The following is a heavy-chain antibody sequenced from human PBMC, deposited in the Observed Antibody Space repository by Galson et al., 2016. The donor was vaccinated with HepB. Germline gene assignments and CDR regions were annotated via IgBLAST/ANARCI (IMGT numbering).Heavy chain of an antibody. D-gene: IGHD6-13*01. J-gene: IGHJ1*01. CDR1: GFMFPIFA. CDR2: VTGGGGNT. V-gene: IGHV3-23*01. Sequence: SLRLSCAASGFMFPIFAMSWVRQAPGKGLEWVSSVTGGGGNTYFADSVKGRFTISRDDSKSTLFLQMHSLRAEDTAVYYCVKSPEYSSNWYWVEYFQHWGQGTLVTVSS. CDR3: VKSPEYSSNWYWVEYFQH.